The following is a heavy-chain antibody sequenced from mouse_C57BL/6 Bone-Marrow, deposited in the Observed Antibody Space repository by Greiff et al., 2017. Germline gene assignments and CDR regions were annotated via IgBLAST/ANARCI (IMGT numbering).Heavy chain of an antibody. D-gene: IGHD2-1*01. J-gene: IGHJ3*01. CDR2: IYPRSGNT. CDR1: GYTFTSYG. CDR3: ARDYYGNYERFAY. V-gene: IGHV1-81*01. Sequence: VQLQQSGAELARPGASVKLSCKASGYTFTSYGISWVKQRTGQGLEWIGEIYPRSGNTYYNEKFKGKATLTADKSSSTAYMELRSLTSEDSAVXFCARDYYGNYERFAYWGQGTLVTVSA.